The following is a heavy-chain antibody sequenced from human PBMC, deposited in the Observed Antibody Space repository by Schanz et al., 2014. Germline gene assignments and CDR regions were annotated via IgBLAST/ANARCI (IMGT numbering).Heavy chain of an antibody. CDR1: GFSFSSYA. D-gene: IGHD3-10*01. CDR3: AKGRFGELSAFDI. Sequence: EVQLVESGGGLVQPGGSLRLSCAASGFSFSSYAMSWVRQAPGKGLEWVSAISGSGGSTYYADSVKGRFTISRDNTKTALYLQMNSLRAEDTAVYCCAKGRFGELSAFDIWGQGTMVTVSS. J-gene: IGHJ3*02. CDR2: ISGSGGST. V-gene: IGHV3-23*04.